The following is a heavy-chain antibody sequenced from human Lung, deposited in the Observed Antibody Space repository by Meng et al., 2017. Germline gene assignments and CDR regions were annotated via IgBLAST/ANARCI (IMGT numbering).Heavy chain of an antibody. Sequence: QVQLVESGGGVVQPGRSLRLSCAASGFTFSSYGMHWVCQAPGKGLEWVAVISYDGSNKYYADSVKGRFTISRDNSKNTLYLQMNSLRAEDTAVYYCAKDLSKQQQLGELDYWGQGTLVTVSS. V-gene: IGHV3-30*18. CDR1: GFTFSSYG. J-gene: IGHJ4*02. CDR3: AKDLSKQQQLGELDY. CDR2: ISYDGSNK. D-gene: IGHD6-13*01.